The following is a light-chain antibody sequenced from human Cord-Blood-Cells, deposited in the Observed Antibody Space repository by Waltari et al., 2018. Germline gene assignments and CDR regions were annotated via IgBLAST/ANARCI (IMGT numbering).Light chain of an antibody. V-gene: IGLV2-23*01. CDR1: SSDVGSYNL. CDR3: CSYAGSSTYVV. J-gene: IGLJ2*01. CDR2: EGS. Sequence: QSALTQPASVSGSPGQSITISCTGTSSDVGSYNLVSWYQQHPGKAPKLMIYEGSKRPSWVSNRFSGSKSGNTASLTISGRQSEDEADDYCCSYAGSSTYVVFGGGTKLTVL.